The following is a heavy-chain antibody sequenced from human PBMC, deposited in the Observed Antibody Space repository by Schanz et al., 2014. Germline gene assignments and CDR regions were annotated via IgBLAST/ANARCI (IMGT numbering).Heavy chain of an antibody. CDR2: ISGSSRTI. CDR1: GITFSSHS. CDR3: ARGGSGSHYRLDY. J-gene: IGHJ4*02. V-gene: IGHV3-48*01. D-gene: IGHD1-26*01. Sequence: EVQVVQSGGGLVEPGGSLRLSCAASGITFSSHSFNWVRQAPGKGLEWVSYISGSSRTIYYADSMKGRFTVSRDNAENALYLQMNSLRAEDTGLYFCARGGSGSHYRLDYWGQGTLVTVSS.